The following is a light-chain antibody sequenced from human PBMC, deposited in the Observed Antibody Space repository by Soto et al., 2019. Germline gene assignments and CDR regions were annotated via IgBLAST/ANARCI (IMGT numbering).Light chain of an antibody. J-gene: IGKJ1*01. CDR2: KAS. Sequence: DIQMTQSPSTLSATVGDRVTITCRASQSISSWLAWYQQKPGKAPKLLIYKASSLESGVPSRFSGSGSGTEFTLTISNLQPDDFATYYCQQYNSEPWTFGQGTKVEIK. CDR1: QSISSW. V-gene: IGKV1-5*03. CDR3: QQYNSEPWT.